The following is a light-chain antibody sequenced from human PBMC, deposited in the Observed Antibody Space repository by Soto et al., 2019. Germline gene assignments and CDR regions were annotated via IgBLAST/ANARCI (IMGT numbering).Light chain of an antibody. V-gene: IGLV7-46*01. Sequence: QAVVTQEPSLTVSPGGTVTLTCGSSTGDVTSGHYPYWFQQKPGQAPTILIYDTSNRHSWTPARFSGSLLGGKAALTLSGAQPEAEAEYYCLLSYDGPYVFGPRTKVTLL. CDR3: LLSYDGPYV. CDR2: DTS. CDR1: TGDVTSGHY. J-gene: IGLJ1*01.